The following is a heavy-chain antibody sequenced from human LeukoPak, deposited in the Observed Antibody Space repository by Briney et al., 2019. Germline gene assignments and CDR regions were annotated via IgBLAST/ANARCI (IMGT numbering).Heavy chain of an antibody. D-gene: IGHD3-16*01. J-gene: IGHJ4*02. CDR3: ARDQSGFGGVDY. CDR2: ISSSGSTI. CDR1: GFTFSSYG. Sequence: GGSLRLSCAASGFTFSSYGMNWVRQAPGKGLEWVSYISSSGSTIYYADSVKGRFTISRDNAKNSLYLQMNSLRAEDTTVYYCARDQSGFGGVDYWGQGTLVTVSS. V-gene: IGHV3-48*04.